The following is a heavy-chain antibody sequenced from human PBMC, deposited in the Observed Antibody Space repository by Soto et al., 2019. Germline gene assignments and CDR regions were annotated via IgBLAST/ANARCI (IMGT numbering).Heavy chain of an antibody. CDR2: MNPNSGNT. CDR1: GYTFTSYD. Sequence: ASVKVSCKASGYTFTSYDINWVRQATGQGLEWMGWMNPNSGNTGYAQKFQGRVTMTRNTSISTAYMELNSLRAEDTAVYYCAKDKRESSSWYDYWGQGTLGTVSS. V-gene: IGHV1-8*01. D-gene: IGHD6-13*01. J-gene: IGHJ4*02. CDR3: AKDKRESSSWYDY.